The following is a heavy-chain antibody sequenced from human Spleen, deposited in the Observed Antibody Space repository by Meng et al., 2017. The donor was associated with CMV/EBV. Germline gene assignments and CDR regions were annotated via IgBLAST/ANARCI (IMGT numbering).Heavy chain of an antibody. J-gene: IGHJ4*02. Sequence: TCAVYGGSFSGYYWSWIRQPPGKGLEWIGEINHSGSTNYNPSLKSRVTISVDTSKNQFSLKLSSVTAADTAVYYCARGWATVTTGRDYWGQGTLVTVSS. D-gene: IGHD4-17*01. CDR3: ARGWATVTTGRDY. CDR2: INHSGST. CDR1: GGSFSGYY. V-gene: IGHV4-34*01.